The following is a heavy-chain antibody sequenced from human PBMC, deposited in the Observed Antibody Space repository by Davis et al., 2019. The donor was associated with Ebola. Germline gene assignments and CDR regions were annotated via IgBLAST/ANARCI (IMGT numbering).Heavy chain of an antibody. Sequence: PSETLSLTCTVSGGSVSGHYWSWIRQPAGKGLEWIGRIYTSGSTNYNPSLKSRVTMSVDTSKNQFSLKLTSVTAADTAVYYCARRMAGQGGFDPWGQGTLVTVSS. CDR2: IYTSGST. CDR3: ARRMAGQGGFDP. V-gene: IGHV4-4*07. CDR1: GGSVSGHY. D-gene: IGHD5-24*01. J-gene: IGHJ5*02.